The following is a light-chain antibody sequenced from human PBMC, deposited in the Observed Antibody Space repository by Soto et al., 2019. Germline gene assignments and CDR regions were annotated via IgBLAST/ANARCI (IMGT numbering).Light chain of an antibody. J-gene: IGKJ5*01. CDR3: QHYDHLPIT. CDR1: QDITNY. Sequence: DIQITQSPSSLSAYVGDRVTITCQASQDITNYLNWYQQKPGKAPRLLLYDASSLETGVPSRFSGSGSGTDFTFTISSLQPEDIATYYCQHYDHLPITFGKGTRLEIK. CDR2: DAS. V-gene: IGKV1-33*01.